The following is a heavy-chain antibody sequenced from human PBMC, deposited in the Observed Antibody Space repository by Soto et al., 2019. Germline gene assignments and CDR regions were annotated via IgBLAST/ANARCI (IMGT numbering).Heavy chain of an antibody. V-gene: IGHV4-59*01. J-gene: IGHJ3*02. D-gene: IGHD1-20*01. CDR1: GGSLSSYY. CDR3: TGDSAVWPRNVFYI. Sequence: QVQLQESGPGLVKPSETLSLTCIVSGGSLSSYYWSWIRQPPGKGLEWIGYIYYSGNTNYNPSLRSRVTMSGDTSKNQFSLKLSSLTAADTAVDYCTGDSAVWPRNVFYIWGQGTMVTVSS. CDR2: IYYSGNT.